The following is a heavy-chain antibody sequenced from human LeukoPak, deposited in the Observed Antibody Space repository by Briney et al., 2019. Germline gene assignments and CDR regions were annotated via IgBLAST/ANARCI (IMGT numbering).Heavy chain of an antibody. D-gene: IGHD2-15*01. J-gene: IGHJ6*02. Sequence: GGSLRLSCSASGSSFSTYAMHWARQAPGQGLEWDSVIYSGGSTYYADSVKGRFTISRDNSKNTLYLQMNSLRAEDTAVYYCAREQAVVAARAGLYYGMDVWGQGTTVTVSS. V-gene: IGHV3-66*01. CDR1: GSSFSTYA. CDR3: AREQAVVAARAGLYYGMDV. CDR2: IYSGGST.